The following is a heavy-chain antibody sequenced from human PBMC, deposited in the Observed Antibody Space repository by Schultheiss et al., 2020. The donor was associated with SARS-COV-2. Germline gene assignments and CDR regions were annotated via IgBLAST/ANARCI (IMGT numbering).Heavy chain of an antibody. V-gene: IGHV4-34*01. CDR1: GGSFSGYY. D-gene: IGHD6-19*01. CDR3: ASNLGYSSRGYYFDK. CDR2: INHSGST. J-gene: IGHJ4*02. Sequence: SETLSLTCAVYGGSFSGYYWSWIRQPPGKGLEWIGEINHSGSTNYNPSLKSRVTISVDTSKNQFSLKLNSMTAADTAVYYCASNLGYSSRGYYFDKWGQGTQVTVSS.